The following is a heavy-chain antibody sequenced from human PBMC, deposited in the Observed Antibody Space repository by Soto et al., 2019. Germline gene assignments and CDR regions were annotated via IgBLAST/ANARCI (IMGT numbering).Heavy chain of an antibody. J-gene: IGHJ6*02. D-gene: IGHD6-13*01. CDR1: GFTFSSYS. CDR3: ARSPSFLVGTYYYYYGMDV. Sequence: PGGSLRLSCAASGFTFSSYSMNWVRQAPGKGLEWVSSISSSSSYIYYADSVRGRFTISRDNAKNSLYLQMNSLRAEDTAVYYCARSPSFLVGTYYYYYGMDVWGQGTTVTVS. V-gene: IGHV3-21*01. CDR2: ISSSSSYI.